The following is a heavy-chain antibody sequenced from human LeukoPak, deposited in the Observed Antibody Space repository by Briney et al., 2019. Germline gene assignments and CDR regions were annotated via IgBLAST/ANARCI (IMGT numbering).Heavy chain of an antibody. CDR2: IYYSGST. J-gene: IGHJ4*02. Sequence: SETLSLTCTVSGYSISSGYYWGWIRQPPGKGLEWIGSIYYSGSTYYNPSLKSRVTISVDTSKNQFSLKLSSVTAADTAVYYCARAVFPYSCSPLTYYFDYWGQGTLVTVSS. CDR3: ARAVFPYSCSPLTYYFDY. D-gene: IGHD6-6*01. V-gene: IGHV4-38-2*02. CDR1: GYSISSGYY.